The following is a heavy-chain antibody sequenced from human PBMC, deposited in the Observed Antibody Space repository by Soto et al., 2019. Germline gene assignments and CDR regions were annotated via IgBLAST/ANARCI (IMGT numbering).Heavy chain of an antibody. CDR2: INAVNGNT. CDR3: TRGMFTIGY. CDR1: GYNFTTNA. D-gene: IGHD3-10*02. J-gene: IGHJ4*02. V-gene: IGHV1-3*01. Sequence: ASVKVSCKASGYNFTTNAMHWVRQAPGQRLEWMGWINAVNGNTKYSQKFQGRVTITRDTSASTAYMELSSLRSEDTAVYYCTRGMFTIGYWGQGMLVTVSS.